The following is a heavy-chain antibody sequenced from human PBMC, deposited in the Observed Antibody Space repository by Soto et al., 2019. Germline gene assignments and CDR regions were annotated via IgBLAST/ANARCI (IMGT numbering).Heavy chain of an antibody. Sequence: QVQLQESGPGLVKPSGTLSLTCVVSGDSISSSHWWNWVRQPPEKGLEWIGQISHSGNTSYNPSLTSRVTISVDKSKSHFSLKLTSVTAADTAVYYCAARHFWSRPWTDRRLDYWGQGTLVTVSS. CDR1: GDSISSSHW. CDR3: AARHFWSRPWTDRRLDY. CDR2: ISHSGNT. J-gene: IGHJ4*02. V-gene: IGHV4-4*02. D-gene: IGHD3-3*02.